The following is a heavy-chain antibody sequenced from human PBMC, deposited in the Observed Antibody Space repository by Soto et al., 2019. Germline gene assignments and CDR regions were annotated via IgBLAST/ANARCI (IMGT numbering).Heavy chain of an antibody. Sequence: SETLSLTSTVSGDSISSYYWSWIRQPPGKGLEWIGYIYYSGSTNYNPSLKSRVTISVDTSKNQFSLKLSSVTAADTAVYYCARSDYGYYYYGMDVWGQGTTVTVSS. J-gene: IGHJ6*02. D-gene: IGHD4-17*01. V-gene: IGHV4-59*01. CDR3: ARSDYGYYYYGMDV. CDR2: IYYSGST. CDR1: GDSISSYY.